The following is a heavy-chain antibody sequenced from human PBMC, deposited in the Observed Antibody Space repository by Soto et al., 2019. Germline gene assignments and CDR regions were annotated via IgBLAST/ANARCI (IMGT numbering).Heavy chain of an antibody. D-gene: IGHD3-9*01. V-gene: IGHV3-23*01. CDR1: GFTFSGYA. CDR3: ARYGILTGPYRGFDP. J-gene: IGHJ5*02. CDR2: ISGSGGST. Sequence: GXLRLSCASSGFTFSGYAMSWVRQSPGKGLEWVSAISGSGGSTYYADSVKGRFTISRDNSKNTLYLQMNSLRAEDTAVYYCARYGILTGPYRGFDPWGQGTLVTVSS.